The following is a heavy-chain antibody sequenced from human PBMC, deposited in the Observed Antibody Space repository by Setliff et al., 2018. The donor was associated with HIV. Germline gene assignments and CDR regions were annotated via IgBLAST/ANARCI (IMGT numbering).Heavy chain of an antibody. CDR1: GGSISSGSYY. J-gene: IGHJ4*02. Sequence: PSETLSLTCTVSGGSISSGSYYWSWIRQPAGKGLEWIGRIYASGSTNYNPSLKSRVTTSVDTSKNQFSLKLGSVTAADTAMYYCERATYYYDSSGYYYKSYYFDYWGQGTLVTVSS. V-gene: IGHV4-61*02. D-gene: IGHD3-22*01. CDR3: ERATYYYDSSGYYYKSYYFDY. CDR2: IYASGST.